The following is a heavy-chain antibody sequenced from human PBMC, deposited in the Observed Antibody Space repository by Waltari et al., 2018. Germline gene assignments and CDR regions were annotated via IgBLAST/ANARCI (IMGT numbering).Heavy chain of an antibody. CDR3: ERLVVYDYSNYVLRH. J-gene: IGHJ4*02. V-gene: IGHV4-38-2*01. CDR2: IYHSGAT. Sequence: QVQLQESGPGLVKPSETVSLTCAVSGYSSSSGYYWGWIRQPPGKGLEWIGSIYHSGATYHNPSLHSRGAISVDTSKNQFSLKLSSVTAADTAVYYCERLVVYDYSNYVLRHWGQGTLVTVSS. CDR1: GYSSSSGYY. D-gene: IGHD4-4*01.